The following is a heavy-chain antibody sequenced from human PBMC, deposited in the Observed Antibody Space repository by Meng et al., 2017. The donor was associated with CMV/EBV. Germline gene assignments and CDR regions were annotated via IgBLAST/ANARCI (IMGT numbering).Heavy chain of an antibody. J-gene: IGHJ6*02. V-gene: IGHV1-69*05. Sequence: SVKVSCKASGGTFSSYAISWVRQAPGQGLEWMGGIIPIFGTANYAQKLQGRVTITTDESTSTAYMELSSLRSEDTAVYYCASYEDPSYYDFWSGYYSRNRRRQAGYYYYYGMDVWGQGTTVTVSS. CDR3: ASYEDPSYYDFWSGYYSRNRRRQAGYYYYYGMDV. CDR1: GGTFSSYA. D-gene: IGHD3-3*01. CDR2: IIPIFGTA.